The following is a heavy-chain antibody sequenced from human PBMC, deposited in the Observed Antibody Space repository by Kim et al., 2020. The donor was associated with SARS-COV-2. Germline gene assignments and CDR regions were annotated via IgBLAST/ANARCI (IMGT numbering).Heavy chain of an antibody. CDR3: AAVTGTVN. Sequence: DGRTTTYADSVKGRFTISRDNATNTLYLQMNSLRVEDTAVYHCAAVTGTVNWGQGTLVIVSS. J-gene: IGHJ4*02. CDR2: DGRTT. V-gene: IGHV3-74*01. D-gene: IGHD6-19*01.